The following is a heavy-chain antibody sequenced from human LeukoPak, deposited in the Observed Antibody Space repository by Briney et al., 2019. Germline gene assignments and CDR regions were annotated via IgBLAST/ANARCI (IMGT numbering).Heavy chain of an antibody. CDR3: AKSDY. CDR1: GFTFSGYS. CDR2: ISSSSRYI. V-gene: IGHV3-21*01. J-gene: IGHJ4*02. Sequence: KAGGSLRLSCAASGFTFSGYSMNWVRQAPGKGLEWVSSISSSSRYIFYADSVKGRFTISRDNAKNSLYLQMNSLRAEDTAVYYCAKSDYWGQGTLVTVSS.